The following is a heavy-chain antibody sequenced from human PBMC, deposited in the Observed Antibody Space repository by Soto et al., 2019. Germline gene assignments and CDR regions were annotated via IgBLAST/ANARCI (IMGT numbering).Heavy chain of an antibody. CDR2: IYYSGST. J-gene: IGHJ5*02. V-gene: IGHV4-31*03. CDR1: GGSISSGGDY. CDR3: ARDVSSSWGWFDP. D-gene: IGHD6-13*01. Sequence: SETLSLTCTVSGGSISSGGDYWSWICHHPGKGLEWIGYIYYSGSTYYNPSLKSRVTISVDTSKNQFSLKLSSVTAADTAVYYCARDVSSSWGWFDPWGQGTLVTVSS.